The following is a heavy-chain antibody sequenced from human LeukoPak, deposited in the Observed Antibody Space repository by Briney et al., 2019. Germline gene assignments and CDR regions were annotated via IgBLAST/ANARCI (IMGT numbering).Heavy chain of an antibody. Sequence: SVTVSFTASVGTFIDDGVNWGRQAPGQGGGGMGGIIPFSGTLNTPPTFPARVTISMYQSTSTGYMELSSLRSDAPAVYSCARVYYYGRRSYQFDQWGQGTPVTVSS. V-gene: IGHV1-69*05. CDR2: IIPFSGTL. D-gene: IGHD3-10*01. CDR1: VGTFIDDG. CDR3: ARVYYYGRRSYQFDQ. J-gene: IGHJ4*02.